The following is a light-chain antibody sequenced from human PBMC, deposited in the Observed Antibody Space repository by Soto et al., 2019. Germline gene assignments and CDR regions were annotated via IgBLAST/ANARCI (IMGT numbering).Light chain of an antibody. J-gene: IGKJ4*01. CDR1: QTVRNNY. Sequence: ECVLTQYPGTLPLSPRERANLYYTASQTVRNNYLAWYQQKPGQAPRLLIYDASSRATGIPDRFSGGGSGTDFTLTISRLEHEDCAVYCCQQFSSYPSPFGGVSNV. CDR3: QQFSSYPSP. V-gene: IGKV3-20*01. CDR2: DAS.